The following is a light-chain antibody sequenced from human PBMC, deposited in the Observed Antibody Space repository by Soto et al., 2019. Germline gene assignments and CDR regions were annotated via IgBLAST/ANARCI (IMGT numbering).Light chain of an antibody. Sequence: DIVMTQSPDSLAVSLGERAIINCKSSQSGSTNNKNYLTWYQLKPGQPPRLLIFWASTRESGVPDRFTGSGSGTDFSLTISSLQAEDVAVYYCQQYYSPPVTFGGGTKVEIK. CDR2: WAS. CDR3: QQYYSPPVT. V-gene: IGKV4-1*01. J-gene: IGKJ4*01. CDR1: QSGSTNNKNY.